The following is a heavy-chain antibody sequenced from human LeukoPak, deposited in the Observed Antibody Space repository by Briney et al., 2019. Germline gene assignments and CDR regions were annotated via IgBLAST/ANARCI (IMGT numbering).Heavy chain of an antibody. J-gene: IGHJ4*02. Sequence: SQTLSLTPAISGDSVSINSAAWNWIRQSPSRGLEWLGRTYYRSKWYNDYAVSVKSRITINPDTFKNQFSLQLNSVTPEDTAVYYCARASAYCSGGSCYHFDYWGQGTLVTVSS. CDR3: ARASAYCSGGSCYHFDY. D-gene: IGHD2-15*01. CDR1: GDSVSINSAA. V-gene: IGHV6-1*01. CDR2: TYYRSKWYN.